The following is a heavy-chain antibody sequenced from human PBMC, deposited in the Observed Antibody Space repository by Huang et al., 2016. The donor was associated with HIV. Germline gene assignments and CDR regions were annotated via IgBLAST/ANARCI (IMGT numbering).Heavy chain of an antibody. V-gene: IGHV1-18*01. Sequence: QIQLMQSGPELKQPGASVKVSCKASGYTFTSYGITGVRQAPGQGPEWSGWISASSGDTEYAQKFQGRVTLNTNTSPNIAYKELRSLRSDDTAKYYCARDPKYHRIGYYRQRRGIDIWGQGTMVIVSS. CDR2: ISASSGDT. CDR3: ARDPKYHRIGYYRQRRGIDI. D-gene: IGHD3-22*01. CDR1: GYTFTSYG. J-gene: IGHJ3*02.